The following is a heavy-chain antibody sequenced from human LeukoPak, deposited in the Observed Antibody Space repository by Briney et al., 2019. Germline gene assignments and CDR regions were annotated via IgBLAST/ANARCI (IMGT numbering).Heavy chain of an antibody. CDR2: INPNNGGT. Sequence: GASVKVSCKASGYTFTGYYIHWVRQAPGQRLEWMGWINPNNGGTNYAQKFQGRVTLTRDTSISTVYMELSRLRSDDTAVYYCARAAQQLVQYNRFDPWGQGTLVTVSS. CDR1: GYTFTGYY. V-gene: IGHV1-2*02. J-gene: IGHJ5*02. CDR3: ARAAQQLVQYNRFDP. D-gene: IGHD6-13*01.